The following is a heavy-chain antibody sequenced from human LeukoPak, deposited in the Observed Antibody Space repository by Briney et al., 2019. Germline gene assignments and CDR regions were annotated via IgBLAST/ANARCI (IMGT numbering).Heavy chain of an antibody. CDR1: GFTFSSYA. CDR3: ARDLEAYSSGWSYFDY. V-gene: IGHV3-30-3*01. J-gene: IGHJ4*02. Sequence: GRSLRLSCAASGFTFSSYAMHWVRQAPGKGLEWVAVISYDGSNKYYADSVKGRFTISRDNSKNTLYLQMNSLRAEDTALYYCARDLEAYSSGWSYFDYWGQGTLVTVSS. D-gene: IGHD6-19*01. CDR2: ISYDGSNK.